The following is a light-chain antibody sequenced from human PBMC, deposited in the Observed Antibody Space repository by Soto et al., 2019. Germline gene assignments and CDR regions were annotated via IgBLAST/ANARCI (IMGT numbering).Light chain of an antibody. CDR1: SSNIGASYA. V-gene: IGLV1-40*01. CDR2: GNS. Sequence: QSVLTQPPSVSGAPGQRVTISCTGSSSNIGASYAVHWYQQLPGTAPKLLIYGNSNRPSGVPDRFSGSKSGTSASLAITGLQAEDEADYYCQSYDGSLSGSVFGGGTQLTVL. CDR3: QSYDGSLSGSV. J-gene: IGLJ3*02.